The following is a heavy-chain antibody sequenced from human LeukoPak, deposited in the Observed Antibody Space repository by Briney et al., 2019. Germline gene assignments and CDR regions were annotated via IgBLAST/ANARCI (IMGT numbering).Heavy chain of an antibody. CDR3: ARVGGTAGTNWFDP. Sequence: PGTLSLTCAVSDYSITSDSYWGWIRQPPGKGLEWTDSIYHSGSTYYNPSLKSRVTISVDTSKNQFSRKLTSVTAADTAVYYCARVGGTAGTNWFDPWGQGTLVTVSS. V-gene: IGHV4-38-2*01. CDR1: DYSITSDSY. D-gene: IGHD3-10*01. J-gene: IGHJ5*02. CDR2: IYHSGST.